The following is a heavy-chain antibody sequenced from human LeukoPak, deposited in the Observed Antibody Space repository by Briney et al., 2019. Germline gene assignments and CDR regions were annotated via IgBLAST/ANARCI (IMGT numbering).Heavy chain of an antibody. CDR1: GFTFNTYA. V-gene: IGHV3-74*01. Sequence: PGGSLRLSCEASGFTFNTYAIYWVRQAPGKGLEWVSRINRDGSSTDYLDSVKGRFTISRDNARNTLYLQMNSLRAEDTAVYYCARVPYVFDLWGQGTMVTVSS. CDR3: ARVPYVFDL. CDR2: INRDGSST. J-gene: IGHJ3*01.